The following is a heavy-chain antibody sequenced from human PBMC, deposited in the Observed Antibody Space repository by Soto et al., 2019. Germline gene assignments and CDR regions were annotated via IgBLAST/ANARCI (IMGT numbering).Heavy chain of an antibody. Sequence: QVQLLQSGAEVKKPGSSVKVSCKASGYTFTNYGITWVRQAPGQGLEWMGWISAYNGDTHYTQRLQGRVTTPTDTSTSTAYLELRGLRSDDTAVYYCPRVRQLVGYLYYYMDVWGNGPTVTVSS. J-gene: IGHJ6*03. D-gene: IGHD6-6*01. CDR3: PRVRQLVGYLYYYMDV. V-gene: IGHV1-18*01. CDR1: GYTFTNYG. CDR2: ISAYNGDT.